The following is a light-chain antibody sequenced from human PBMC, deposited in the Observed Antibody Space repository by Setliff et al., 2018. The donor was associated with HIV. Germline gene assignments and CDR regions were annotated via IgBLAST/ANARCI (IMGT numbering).Light chain of an antibody. J-gene: IGLJ1*01. Sequence: QSVLAQPPSASGTPGQTVTISCSGSDSNIGGNTVSWYQQLPGTAPKVLIYRDNQRPSGVPDRFPGSKSGTSASLAIGGLQSEDEADYYCATWDDSLPVHYVFGPGTKVTVL. V-gene: IGLV1-44*01. CDR3: ATWDDSLPVHYV. CDR2: RDN. CDR1: DSNIGGNT.